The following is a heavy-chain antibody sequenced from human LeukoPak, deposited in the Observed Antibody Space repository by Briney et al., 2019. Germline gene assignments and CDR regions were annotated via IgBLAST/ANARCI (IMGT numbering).Heavy chain of an antibody. CDR1: GFTFSNYA. J-gene: IGHJ4*02. V-gene: IGHV3-23*01. D-gene: IGHD3-10*01. CDR2: ISDSGTST. CDR3: AKVSYFGSGRFIFDC. Sequence: GGSLRLSCAASGFTFSNYAMTCVRQAPGEGLEWVSSISDSGTSTYYADSVKGRFTISRDNSKNKLFLQMNSLGAEDTAIYYCAKVSYFGSGRFIFDCWGQGTLVTVSS.